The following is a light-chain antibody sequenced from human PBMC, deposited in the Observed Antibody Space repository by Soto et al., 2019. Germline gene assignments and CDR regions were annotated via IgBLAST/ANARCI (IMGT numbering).Light chain of an antibody. J-gene: IGLJ2*01. CDR3: CSYAGSSTVV. CDR2: EGS. V-gene: IGLV2-23*01. CDR1: SSDVGSYNL. Sequence: QSALTQPASVSGSPGQSITISCTGTSSDVGSYNLVSWYQQHPGKAPKLMIYEGSKRPSGVSNRFSGSKSGNTDSRTISGLQADDEADYYCCSYAGSSTVVFGGGTKLTVL.